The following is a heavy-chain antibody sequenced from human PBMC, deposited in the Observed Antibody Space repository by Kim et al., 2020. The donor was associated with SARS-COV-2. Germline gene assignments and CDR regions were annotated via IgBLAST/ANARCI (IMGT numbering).Heavy chain of an antibody. V-gene: IGHV4-34*01. J-gene: IGHJ4*02. CDR1: GGSFSGYY. CDR3: ARGRPRMRYTFGPAGD. Sequence: SETLSLTCAVYGGSFSGYYWSWIRQPPGKGLEWIGEINHSGNTNYNPSLKSRVTISLDTSKNQLSLRLSSVTAADTAVYYCARGRPRMRYTFGPAGDWGQGTLVTVSS. D-gene: IGHD3-16*01. CDR2: INHSGNT.